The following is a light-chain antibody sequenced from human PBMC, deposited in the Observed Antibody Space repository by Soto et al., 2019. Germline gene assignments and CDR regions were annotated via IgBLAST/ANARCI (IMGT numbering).Light chain of an antibody. Sequence: QSVVTQTPSASGTPGQRVTFSCSGGSSNIGGNYVSWFQQLPGMAPKLLIYETYKRPSGVPDRFSGSKSGTSASLAISGLQSEDEADYFCCSSGGRYPYVFGFGTKLTVL. CDR1: SSNIGGNY. V-gene: IGLV1-44*01. J-gene: IGLJ1*01. CDR2: ETY. CDR3: CSSGGRYPYV.